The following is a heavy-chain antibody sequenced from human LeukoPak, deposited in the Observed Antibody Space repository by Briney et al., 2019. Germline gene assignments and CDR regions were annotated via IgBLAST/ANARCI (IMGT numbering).Heavy chain of an antibody. CDR2: MFYTGNI. CDR1: DGSITNYY. J-gene: IGHJ4*02. Sequence: PSETLSLNCSVSDGSITNYYWSWIRQPPARGVEWVGYMFYTGNINYNPSLKSRVTVSIDTSRNRFSLRLTSVTAADTAAYYCATSSRPLSFGEFAYWGRGILVTVSS. CDR3: ATSSRPLSFGEFAY. V-gene: IGHV4-59*01. D-gene: IGHD3-10*01.